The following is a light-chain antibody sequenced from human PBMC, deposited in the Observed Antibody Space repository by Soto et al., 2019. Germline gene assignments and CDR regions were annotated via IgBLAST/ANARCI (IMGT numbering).Light chain of an antibody. CDR1: SSDVGAYNL. J-gene: IGLJ1*01. V-gene: IGLV2-23*02. Sequence: QSALTQPASVSGSPGQSITISCSGTSSDVGAYNLVSWYQQFPGKAPKLMIFEVSQRPSGASSRFSGSKPGSTASLTISGLQAEDEADYYCCSFAGGRNVFGTGTKVTVL. CDR3: CSFAGGRNV. CDR2: EVS.